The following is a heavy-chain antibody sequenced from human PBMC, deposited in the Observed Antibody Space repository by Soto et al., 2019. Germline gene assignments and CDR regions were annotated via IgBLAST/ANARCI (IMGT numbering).Heavy chain of an antibody. CDR2: ISSSSSYI. J-gene: IGHJ3*02. Sequence: GGSLRLFCAASGFTFSSYSMNWVRQAPGKGLEWVSSISSSSSYIYYADSVKGRFTISRDNAKNSLYLQMNSLRAEDTAVYYCARDCSSTSCYTDEAFDIWGQGTMVTVSS. CDR3: ARDCSSTSCYTDEAFDI. V-gene: IGHV3-21*01. D-gene: IGHD2-2*02. CDR1: GFTFSSYS.